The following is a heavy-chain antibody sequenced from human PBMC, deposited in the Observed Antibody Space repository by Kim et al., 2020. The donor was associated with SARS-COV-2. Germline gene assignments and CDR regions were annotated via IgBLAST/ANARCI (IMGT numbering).Heavy chain of an antibody. J-gene: IGHJ4*02. CDR3: TKGWTGASFDY. CDR2: T. Sequence: TDYADSVKRRFTISGDNSKNTLYLHMNSLRAEDTAVYYCTKGWTGASFDYWSQLTLVT. D-gene: IGHD1-1*01. V-gene: IGHV3-23*01.